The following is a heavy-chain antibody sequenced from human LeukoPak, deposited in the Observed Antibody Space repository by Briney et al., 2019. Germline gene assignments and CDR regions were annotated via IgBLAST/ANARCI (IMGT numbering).Heavy chain of an antibody. Sequence: GASVKVSCKASGYTFTGQYMHWVRQAPGQGREWMGWINPNSGGTNYAQKFQGRVTMTRDTSIRTAYMELSRLRSDDTAVYYCARDLEWLSPGGAFDIWGQGTMVTVSS. CDR1: GYTFTGQY. J-gene: IGHJ3*02. CDR3: ARDLEWLSPGGAFDI. D-gene: IGHD3-3*01. V-gene: IGHV1-2*02. CDR2: INPNSGGT.